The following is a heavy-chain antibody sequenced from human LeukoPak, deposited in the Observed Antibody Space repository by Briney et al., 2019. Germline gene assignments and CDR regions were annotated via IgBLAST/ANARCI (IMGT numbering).Heavy chain of an antibody. D-gene: IGHD3-3*01. V-gene: IGHV3-33*08. Sequence: PGRSLRLSCAASGFTFSSYGMHWVRQAPGKGLEWVAVIWYDGSNKYYADSVKGRFTISRDNSKNTLYLQLNSLRAEDTAVYYCARSQTRSSNWFDPWGQGTLVTVSS. CDR1: GFTFSSYG. CDR3: ARSQTRSSNWFDP. J-gene: IGHJ5*02. CDR2: IWYDGSNK.